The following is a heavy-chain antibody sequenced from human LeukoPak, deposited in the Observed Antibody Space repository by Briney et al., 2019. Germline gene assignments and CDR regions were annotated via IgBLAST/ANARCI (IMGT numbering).Heavy chain of an antibody. CDR2: INPNSGGT. Sequence: ASVKVSCKASGYTFTGYYMHWVRQAPGQGLEWMGWINPNSGGTNYAQKFQGRVTITADKSTSTAYMELSSLRSEDTAVYYCARDLVVVPAAWRWSWFDPWGQGTLVTVSS. J-gene: IGHJ5*02. D-gene: IGHD2-2*01. CDR1: GYTFTGYY. CDR3: ARDLVVVPAAWRWSWFDP. V-gene: IGHV1-2*02.